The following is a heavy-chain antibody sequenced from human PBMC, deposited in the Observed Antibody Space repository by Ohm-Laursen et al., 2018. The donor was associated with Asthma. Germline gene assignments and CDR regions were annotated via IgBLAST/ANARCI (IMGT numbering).Heavy chain of an antibody. CDR3: AKDLMWENGVVDSYYYYYYGMDV. CDR2: ITFSGEHT. CDR1: EFTFDTYA. J-gene: IGHJ6*02. D-gene: IGHD3-3*01. V-gene: IGHV3-23*01. Sequence: SLRLSCTASEFTFDTYAMNWVRQVPGKGREWVSSITFSGEHTYYADSVKGRFTISRDNSKNTLYLQMNSLRAEDTAVYYCAKDLMWENGVVDSYYYYYYGMDVWGQGTTVTVSS.